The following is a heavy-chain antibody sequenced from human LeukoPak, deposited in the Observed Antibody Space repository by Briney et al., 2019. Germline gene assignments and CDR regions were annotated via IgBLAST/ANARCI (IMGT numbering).Heavy chain of an antibody. CDR2: ISGSGGST. D-gene: IGHD1-26*01. CDR1: GFNFSSYA. CDR3: APAGPSTRRPYYFDY. J-gene: IGHJ4*02. V-gene: IGHV3-23*01. Sequence: PGGSLRHSCAASGFNFSSYAMSCLRQAPGKGLEWVSAISGSGGSTYYADSVKGRFTISRDNSKNTLYLQMNSLRAEDTAVYYCAPAGPSTRRPYYFDYWGQGTLVTVSS.